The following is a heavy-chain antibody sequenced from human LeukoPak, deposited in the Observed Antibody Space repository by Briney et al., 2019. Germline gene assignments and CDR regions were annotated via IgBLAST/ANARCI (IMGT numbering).Heavy chain of an antibody. V-gene: IGHV4-61*01. CDR2: IYYSGST. Sequence: SETLSLTCTVSGGSVSSGSYYWSWIRQPPGKGLEWIGNIYYSGSTNYNPSLKSRVTISVDTSKNQFSLKLSSVTAADTAVYYCARVGYSYGSYYFDYWGQGTLVTVSS. D-gene: IGHD5-18*01. J-gene: IGHJ4*02. CDR1: GGSVSSGSYY. CDR3: ARVGYSYGSYYFDY.